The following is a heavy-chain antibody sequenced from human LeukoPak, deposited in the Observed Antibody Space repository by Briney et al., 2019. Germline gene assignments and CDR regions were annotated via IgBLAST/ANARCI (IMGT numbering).Heavy chain of an antibody. D-gene: IGHD6-19*01. CDR3: ARDWGSYTAVAGTFRY. CDR2: ISSSSSYI. V-gene: IGHV3-21*01. J-gene: IGHJ4*02. CDR1: GFTFSIYW. Sequence: GGSLRLSCAASGFTFSIYWMSWVRQAPGKGLEWVSSISSSSSYIYYADSVKGRFTISRDNAKNSLYLQMNSLRAEDTAVYYCARDWGSYTAVAGTFRYWGQGTLVTVSS.